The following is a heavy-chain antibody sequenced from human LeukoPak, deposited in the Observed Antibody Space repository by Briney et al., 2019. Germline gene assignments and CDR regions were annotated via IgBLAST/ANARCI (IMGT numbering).Heavy chain of an antibody. Sequence: SETLSLTCTVSGGSISSGGYYWGWIRQPPGKGLEWIGSIYYSGSTYYNPSLKSRVTISVDTSKNQFSLKLSSVTAADTAVYYCARDPQRAGDSSSWYRWFDPWGQGTLVTVSS. CDR1: GGSISSGGYY. D-gene: IGHD6-13*01. CDR2: IYYSGST. J-gene: IGHJ5*02. V-gene: IGHV4-39*07. CDR3: ARDPQRAGDSSSWYRWFDP.